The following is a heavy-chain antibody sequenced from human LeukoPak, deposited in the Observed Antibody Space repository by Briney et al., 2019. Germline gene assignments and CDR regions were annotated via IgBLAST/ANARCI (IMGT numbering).Heavy chain of an antibody. Sequence: GGSLRLSCAASGFTFSSYWMSWVRQAPGKGLEWVANIKQDGSEKCYVDSVKGRFTISRDNAKNSLYLQMNSLRADDTAVYYCAKDRVDGSGSQFDSWGQGSLVIVSS. CDR2: IKQDGSEK. CDR3: AKDRVDGSGSQFDS. CDR1: GFTFSSYW. J-gene: IGHJ4*02. V-gene: IGHV3-7*03. D-gene: IGHD3-10*01.